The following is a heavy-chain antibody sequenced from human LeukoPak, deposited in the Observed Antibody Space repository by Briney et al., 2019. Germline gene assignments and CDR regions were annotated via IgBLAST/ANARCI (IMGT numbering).Heavy chain of an antibody. D-gene: IGHD2/OR15-2a*01. CDR2: IYYSGST. V-gene: IGHV4-31*03. CDR1: GGSISSGGYY. CDR3: ARDKDPPNFLDAFDI. Sequence: KASETLSLTCTVSGGSISSGGYYWSWIRQHPGKGLEWIGYIYYSGSTYYDPSLKGRVTISVDTSKNQFSLKLSSVTAADTAVYYCARDKDPPNFLDAFDIWGQGTMVTVSS. J-gene: IGHJ3*02.